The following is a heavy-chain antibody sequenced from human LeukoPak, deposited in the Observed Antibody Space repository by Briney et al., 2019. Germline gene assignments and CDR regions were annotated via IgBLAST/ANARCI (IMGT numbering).Heavy chain of an antibody. Sequence: PGGSLRLSCAASGFTFSSYSMNWVRQAPGKGLGWVSYISSSSSTIYYADSVKGRFTISRDNAKNSLYLQMNSLRAEDTAVYYCATGYSSSWYQRGFDYWGQGTLVTVSS. D-gene: IGHD6-13*01. V-gene: IGHV3-48*01. J-gene: IGHJ4*02. CDR3: ATGYSSSWYQRGFDY. CDR1: GFTFSSYS. CDR2: ISSSSSTI.